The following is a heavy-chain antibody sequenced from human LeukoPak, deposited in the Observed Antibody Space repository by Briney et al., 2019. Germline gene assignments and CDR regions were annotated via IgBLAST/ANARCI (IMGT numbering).Heavy chain of an antibody. V-gene: IGHV3-23*01. CDR1: GFTFSSYA. Sequence: GGSLRLSCATSGFTFSSYAMSWVRQAPGKGLEWVSSISGSGGDTYYADSVKGRFTISRDYSKNTLYLQMNSLRTEETAVYYCAKGPAMVRGTFDPWGQGTLVTVSS. J-gene: IGHJ5*02. CDR3: AKGPAMVRGTFDP. CDR2: ISGSGGDT. D-gene: IGHD3-10*01.